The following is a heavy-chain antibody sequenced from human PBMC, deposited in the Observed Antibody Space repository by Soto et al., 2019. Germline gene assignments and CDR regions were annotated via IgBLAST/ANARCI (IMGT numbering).Heavy chain of an antibody. D-gene: IGHD4-4*01. CDR2: INAGNGNT. Sequence: ASVKVSCKASGYTFTSYAMHWVRQAPGQRLEWMGWINAGNGNTKYSQKFQGRVTITRDESTSTAYMELSSLRSEDTAVYYCVRSYSNRKFHDMDVWGQGTTVTVSS. CDR1: GYTFTSYA. V-gene: IGHV1-3*01. J-gene: IGHJ6*02. CDR3: VRSYSNRKFHDMDV.